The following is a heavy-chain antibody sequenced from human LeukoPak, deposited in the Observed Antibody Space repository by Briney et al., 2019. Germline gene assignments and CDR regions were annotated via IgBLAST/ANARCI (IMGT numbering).Heavy chain of an antibody. CDR1: GFTFSSYS. D-gene: IGHD6-13*01. CDR3: ARVMEQQLVPDY. J-gene: IGHJ4*02. V-gene: IGHV3-48*01. Sequence: GGSLRLSCVASGFTFSSYSMNWVRQAPGKGLEWVSYISSSSSTIYYADSVKGRFTISRDNSKNTLYLQMNSLRAEDTAVYYCARVMEQQLVPDYWGQGTLVTVSS. CDR2: ISSSSSTI.